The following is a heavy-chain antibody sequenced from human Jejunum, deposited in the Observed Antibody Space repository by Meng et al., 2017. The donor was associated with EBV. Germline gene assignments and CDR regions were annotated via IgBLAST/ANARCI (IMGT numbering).Heavy chain of an antibody. CDR2: IYHIGST. V-gene: IGHV4-30-2*01. J-gene: IGHJ4*02. D-gene: IGHD4-17*01. Sequence: LQLQESGSGLVKPSQTLSLTCAGSGDSITRGAYLWRWIRQPPGKGLEWIGNIYHIGSTYYNPSLKSRVTISVDRSKNQFSLKLTSVTAADTAVYYCARGGPDFGDYVPFDYWGQGTLVTVSS. CDR3: ARGGPDFGDYVPFDY. CDR1: GDSITRGAYL.